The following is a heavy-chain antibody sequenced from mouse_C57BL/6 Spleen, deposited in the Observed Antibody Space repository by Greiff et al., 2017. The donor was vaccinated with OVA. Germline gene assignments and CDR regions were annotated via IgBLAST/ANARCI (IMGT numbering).Heavy chain of an antibody. CDR1: GYSITSGYY. CDR2: ISYDGSN. V-gene: IGHV3-6*01. CDR3: ARGTTVPFDY. D-gene: IGHD1-1*01. Sequence: DVQLQESGPGLVKPSQSLSLTCSVTGYSITSGYYWNWIRQFPGNKLEWMGYISYDGSNNYNPSLKNRISITRDTSKNQFFLKLNSVTTEDTATYYCARGTTVPFDYWGQGTTLTVSS. J-gene: IGHJ2*01.